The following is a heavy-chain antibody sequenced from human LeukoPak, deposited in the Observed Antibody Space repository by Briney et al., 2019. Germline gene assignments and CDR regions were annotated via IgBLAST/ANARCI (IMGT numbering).Heavy chain of an antibody. Sequence: GEPLKISCQGSGYSFTSYWIGWVRHMPGKGLEWMGIIYPGDSDTRYSPSFQGKVTISADKSISTAYLQWSSLKASDSAMYYCAGEWDSKYKSDYWGQGTLVTVSS. D-gene: IGHD4-11*01. J-gene: IGHJ4*02. CDR1: GYSFTSYW. V-gene: IGHV5-51*01. CDR3: AGEWDSKYKSDY. CDR2: IYPGDSDT.